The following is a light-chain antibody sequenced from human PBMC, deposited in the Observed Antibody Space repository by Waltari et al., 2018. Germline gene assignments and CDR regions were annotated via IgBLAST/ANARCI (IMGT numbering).Light chain of an antibody. J-gene: IGLJ2*01. Sequence: QSVLTQPPSVSGAPGQRVTISCTGSSSNIGAGYDVHWYQQLPGTAPKLLIFGNSKRPSGVPDRFSCSKSGTSASLAITGLQAEDEADYYCQSYDSSLSAVVFGGGTKLTVL. CDR3: QSYDSSLSAVV. CDR1: SSNIGAGYD. V-gene: IGLV1-40*01. CDR2: GNS.